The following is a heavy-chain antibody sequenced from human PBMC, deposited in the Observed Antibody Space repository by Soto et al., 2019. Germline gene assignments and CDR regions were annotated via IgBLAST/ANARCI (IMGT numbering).Heavy chain of an antibody. V-gene: IGHV4-34*01. CDR1: GGSLTGYY. J-gene: IGHJ4*02. CDR2: VKDGGST. D-gene: IGHD5-12*01. CDR3: ARGQEGIVATH. Sequence: QVQLQQWGAGLLKPSETLSLTCTVNGGSLTGYYWSWIRQPPGKGLEWIGEVKDGGSTNYSTCLRGRVSISAHTSKNHFSLRLNSVTAADTAVYFCARGQEGIVATHWDQGALVTVSS.